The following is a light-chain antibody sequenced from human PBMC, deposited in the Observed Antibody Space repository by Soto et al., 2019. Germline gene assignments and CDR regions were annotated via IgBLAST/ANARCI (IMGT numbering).Light chain of an antibody. Sequence: EIVLTQSSGTLSLSPGDRVTLSCRASQSVSSTYLDWNQQTPGQAPMLLIYCASSSATGIPDRLSGRGSVTDFPLTIIRLEPEDSAVYYSQQYDTSPWTFDPATQVESK. V-gene: IGKV3-20*01. J-gene: IGKJ1*01. CDR1: QSVSSTY. CDR2: CAS. CDR3: QQYDTSPWT.